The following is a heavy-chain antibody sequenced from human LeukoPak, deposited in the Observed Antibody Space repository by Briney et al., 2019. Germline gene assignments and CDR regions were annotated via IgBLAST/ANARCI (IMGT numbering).Heavy chain of an antibody. Sequence: GGSLRLSCAASGFTFSSYGMHWVRQAPGKGLEWVAFIRYDGSNKYYADSVKGRFTISRDNSKNTLYLQMNSLRAEDTAVYYCAEGAASYDSSGPAGYWGQGTLVTVSS. J-gene: IGHJ4*02. V-gene: IGHV3-30*02. CDR1: GFTFSSYG. CDR3: AEGAASYDSSGPAGY. CDR2: IRYDGSNK. D-gene: IGHD3-22*01.